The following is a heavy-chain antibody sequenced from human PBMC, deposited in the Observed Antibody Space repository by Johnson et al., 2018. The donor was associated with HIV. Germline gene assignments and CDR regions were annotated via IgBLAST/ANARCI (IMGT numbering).Heavy chain of an antibody. CDR3: TSQPHNWNYGGGAFDI. Sequence: VQLVESGGGVVQPGRSLRLSCAASGFTFSSYAMHWVRQAPGKGLEWVGRIKSKTDGGTTDYAAPVKGRFTISRDDSKNTLYLQMNSLKTEDTAVYYCTSQPHNWNYGGGAFDIWGQGTMVTVSS. J-gene: IGHJ3*02. V-gene: IGHV3-15*01. CDR2: IKSKTDGGTT. CDR1: GFTFSSYA. D-gene: IGHD1-7*01.